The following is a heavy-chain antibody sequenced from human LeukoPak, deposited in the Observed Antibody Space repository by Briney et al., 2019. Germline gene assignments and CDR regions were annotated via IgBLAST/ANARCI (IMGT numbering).Heavy chain of an antibody. J-gene: IGHJ3*02. Sequence: SETLSLTCAVSGGSISSGGYYWSWIRQHPGKGLEWIGYIYYSGSTYYNPSLKSRVTISVDTSKNQFSLKLSSVTAADTAVYYCARSVTTPHDAFDIWGQGTMVTVSS. CDR2: IYYSGST. CDR3: ARSVTTPHDAFDI. CDR1: GGSISSGGYY. D-gene: IGHD4-17*01. V-gene: IGHV4-31*11.